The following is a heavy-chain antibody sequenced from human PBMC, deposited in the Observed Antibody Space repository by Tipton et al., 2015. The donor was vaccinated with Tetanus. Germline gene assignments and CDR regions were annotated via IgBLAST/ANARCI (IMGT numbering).Heavy chain of an antibody. V-gene: IGHV3-7*01. J-gene: IGHJ5*02. D-gene: IGHD2-2*01. CDR2: IKQDGSET. CDR3: ARGLRRLFCTSASCHPNWCDP. Sequence: SLRLSCAASGFTFSDYWMTWVRQAPGKGLEWVANIKQDGSETSYVDSVKGRFTVPRDNAKNSLSLQMNSLRAEDTAVYCCARGLRRLFCTSASCHPNWCDPWGQGTLVTVSS. CDR1: GFTFSDYW.